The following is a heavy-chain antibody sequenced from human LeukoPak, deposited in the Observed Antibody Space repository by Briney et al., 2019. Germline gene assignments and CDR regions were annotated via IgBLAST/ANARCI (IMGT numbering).Heavy chain of an antibody. V-gene: IGHV3-72*01. J-gene: IGHJ4*02. D-gene: IGHD6-25*01. Sequence: GGSLRLSCAASGFTFSDHFMDWVRQAPGKGLEWVGRSKNKADSYATSSAASVKGRFTISRDDSKNSLSLQMNSLKTEDTAIYFCAACPYTSGACDYWGQGTLVTVSS. CDR3: AACPYTSGACDY. CDR1: GFTFSDHF. CDR2: SKNKADSYAT.